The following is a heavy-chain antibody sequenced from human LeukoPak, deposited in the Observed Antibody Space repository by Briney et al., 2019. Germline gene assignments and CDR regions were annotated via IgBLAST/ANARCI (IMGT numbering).Heavy chain of an antibody. CDR3: ARSGAIVVGMDGFDI. D-gene: IGHD3-22*01. V-gene: IGHV1-18*01. J-gene: IGHJ3*02. Sequence: ASVKVSCKASGYTFTSYGISWVRQAPGQGLEWMGWISAYNGNTNYAQKLQGRVTMTTDTSTSTAYMELRSLRSDDTAVYYCARSGAIVVGMDGFDIWGQGTMVTVSS. CDR1: GYTFTSYG. CDR2: ISAYNGNT.